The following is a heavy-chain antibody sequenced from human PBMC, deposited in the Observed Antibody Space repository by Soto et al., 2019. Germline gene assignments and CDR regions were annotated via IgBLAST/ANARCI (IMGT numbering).Heavy chain of an antibody. CDR1: GYTFTGYY. D-gene: IGHD3-9*01. Sequence: VASVKVSCKASGYTFTGYYIHWVRQAPGQGLEWMGWINPNSGGTNFAQKFQDRVTMTRDTSITTAYMELSRLRSDDTAVYYCARAHLTALYHWGQGTLVTVSS. CDR2: INPNSGGT. CDR3: ARAHLTALYH. V-gene: IGHV1-2*02. J-gene: IGHJ5*02.